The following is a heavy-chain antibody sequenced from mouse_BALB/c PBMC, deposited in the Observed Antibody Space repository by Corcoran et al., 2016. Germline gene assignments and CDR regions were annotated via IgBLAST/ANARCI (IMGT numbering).Heavy chain of an antibody. V-gene: IGHV9-3-1*01. CDR3: ARRTATSYYAMDY. J-gene: IGHJ4*01. Sequence: QIQLVQSGPELKKPGETVKISCKASGYTFTNYGMNWVKQAPGKGLKWMGWINTYTGEPTYADDFKGRFAFSVETSASTAYLQINNLKNEDTATYFCARRTATSYYAMDYWGQGTSVTVSS. D-gene: IGHD1-2*01. CDR1: GYTFTNYG. CDR2: INTYTGEP.